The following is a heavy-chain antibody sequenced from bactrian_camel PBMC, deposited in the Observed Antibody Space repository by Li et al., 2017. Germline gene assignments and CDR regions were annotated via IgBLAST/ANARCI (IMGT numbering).Heavy chain of an antibody. D-gene: IGHD7*01. CDR1: GYNYSRNC. Sequence: HVQLVESGGGSVEAGGSLRLSCEVSGYNYSRNCMGWFRQAPGKEREGVAAIYWSTNSTYYADSVKGRFTISHDSTNHISHLQMNSLKPEDTALYVCATGLVTPGLSALGTSGYRYWGQGTQVTVS. V-gene: IGHV3-3*01. CDR3: ATGLVTPGLSALGTSGYRY. CDR2: IYWSTNST. J-gene: IGHJ4*01.